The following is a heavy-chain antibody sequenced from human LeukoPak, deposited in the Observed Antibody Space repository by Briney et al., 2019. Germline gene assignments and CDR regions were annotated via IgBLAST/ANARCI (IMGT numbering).Heavy chain of an antibody. Sequence: GGSLRLSCAASGFTFSGYWMHWVRQAPGKGLEWVSTISGSGDSTYYADSVKGRFTISRDNSKSTLYLQMNSLRAEDTAVYYCAKDQHYGSGSYFDYWGQGTLVTVSS. J-gene: IGHJ4*02. CDR2: ISGSGDST. CDR1: GFTFSGYW. D-gene: IGHD3-10*01. CDR3: AKDQHYGSGSYFDY. V-gene: IGHV3-23*01.